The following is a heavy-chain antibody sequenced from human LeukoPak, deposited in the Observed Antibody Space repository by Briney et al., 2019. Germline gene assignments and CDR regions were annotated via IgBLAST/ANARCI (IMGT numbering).Heavy chain of an antibody. J-gene: IGHJ4*02. CDR1: GFTFSTYS. V-gene: IGHV3-48*01. CDR3: ATRGF. Sequence: GGSLRLSCAASGFTFSTYSMNWVRQAPGKGLEWVSYISTDSSAIYYADSVKGRFTISRDNAKNSLYLQVNSLRAEDTAVYYCATRGFWGQGTLVTVSS. CDR2: ISTDSSAI.